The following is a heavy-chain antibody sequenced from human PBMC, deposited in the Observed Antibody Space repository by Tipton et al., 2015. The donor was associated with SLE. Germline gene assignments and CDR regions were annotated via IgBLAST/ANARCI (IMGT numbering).Heavy chain of an antibody. D-gene: IGHD6-19*01. CDR3: ARDSPVSAPKYSSGCHGRFDP. Sequence: GSLRLSCAASGFTFSSYWMSWVRQAPGKGLEWVANIKQDGSEKYYVDSVKGRFTISRDNAKNSLYLQMNSLRAEDTAVYYCARDSPVSAPKYSSGCHGRFDPWGQGTLVTVSS. CDR1: GFTFSSYW. V-gene: IGHV3-7*01. CDR2: IKQDGSEK. J-gene: IGHJ5*02.